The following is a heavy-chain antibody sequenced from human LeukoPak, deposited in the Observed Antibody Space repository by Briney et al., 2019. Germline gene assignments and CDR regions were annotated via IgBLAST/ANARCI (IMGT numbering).Heavy chain of an antibody. CDR1: GLSFSNYG. V-gene: IGHV3-30*02. CDR2: IQYHGINK. CDR3: AKGLRWFGDFYFNFFDY. Sequence: GGSLRLSCAASGLSFSNYGIHWVRQAPGKGLEWVAFIQYHGINKYYADSVKGRFTISRDNSKNTVNLQMNSLRAEDRAVYYCAKGLRWFGDFYFNFFDYWGQGILVTVSS. D-gene: IGHD3-10*01. J-gene: IGHJ4*02.